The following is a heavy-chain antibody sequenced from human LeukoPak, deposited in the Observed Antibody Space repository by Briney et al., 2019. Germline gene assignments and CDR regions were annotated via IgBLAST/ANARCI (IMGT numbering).Heavy chain of an antibody. D-gene: IGHD3-10*01. Sequence: PGGSLRLSCAASGFTFSSYAMSWVRQAPGKGLEWVSSINRGGTTYYADSVKGRFTISRDNSKNTLYLQMNSLRAEDTAVYYCAKASRLLHGSGSYPGYFDYWGQGTLVTVSS. V-gene: IGHV3-23*01. CDR3: AKASRLLHGSGSYPGYFDY. CDR1: GFTFSSYA. CDR2: INRGGTT. J-gene: IGHJ4*02.